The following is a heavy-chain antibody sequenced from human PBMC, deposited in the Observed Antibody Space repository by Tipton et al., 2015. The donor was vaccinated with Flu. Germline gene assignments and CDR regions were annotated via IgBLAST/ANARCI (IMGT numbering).Heavy chain of an antibody. J-gene: IGHJ5*02. CDR1: GDSIRSSNYY. V-gene: IGHV4-39*07. CDR2: TFHSGNT. D-gene: IGHD4-11*01. Sequence: GLVKPSETLSLTCGVSGDSIRSSNYYWGWIRQPPGKGLEWIGNTFHSGNTYLNPSLKSRVTISIDTSKNQFSLKLSSVTAADTAVYYCARRDYSNYVSDPKNWFDRWGRGTLVTVSS. CDR3: ARRDYSNYVSDPKNWFDR.